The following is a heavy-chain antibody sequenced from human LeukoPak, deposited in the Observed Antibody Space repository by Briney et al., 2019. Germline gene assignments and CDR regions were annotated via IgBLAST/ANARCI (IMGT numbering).Heavy chain of an antibody. CDR1: GYTFTSYG. J-gene: IGHJ4*02. D-gene: IGHD3-9*01. V-gene: IGHV7-4-1*02. CDR3: ARDWSAYFDWLAPFYYVDY. CDR2: INTNTGNP. Sequence: ASVKVSCKASGYTFTSYGISWVRQAPGQGLEWMGCINTNTGNPTYAQGFTGRFVFSLDTSVSTAYLQISSLKAEDTAVYYCARDWSAYFDWLAPFYYVDYWGQGTLVTVSS.